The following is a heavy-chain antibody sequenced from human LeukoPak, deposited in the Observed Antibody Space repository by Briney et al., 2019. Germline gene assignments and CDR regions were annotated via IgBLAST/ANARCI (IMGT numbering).Heavy chain of an antibody. Sequence: PGGSLRLSCATSGFTFAAFNMNWVRQAPGKGLGWVSSISGSRTFVFYADSVKGRFTISRDDARNSLHLDMKRLNLDDTAVYYCARGLKGDSAGLDFWGQGSLVTVSS. CDR2: ISGSRTFV. CDR3: ARGLKGDSAGLDF. J-gene: IGHJ4*02. V-gene: IGHV3-21*01. CDR1: GFTFAAFN. D-gene: IGHD3-16*01.